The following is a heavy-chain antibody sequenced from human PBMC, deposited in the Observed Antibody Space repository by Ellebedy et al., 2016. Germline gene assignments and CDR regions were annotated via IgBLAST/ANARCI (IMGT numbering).Heavy chain of an antibody. CDR1: GYTFTGYY. D-gene: IGHD2-2*01. CDR3: ARVLYQVRAVVGSNPPGY. V-gene: IGHV1-2*02. Sequence: ASVKVSCXASGYTFTGYYMHWVRQAPGQGLEWMGWINPNSGGTNYAQKFQGRVTMTRDTSISTAYMELSRLRSDDTAVYYCARVLYQVRAVVGSNPPGYWGQGTLVTVSS. J-gene: IGHJ4*02. CDR2: INPNSGGT.